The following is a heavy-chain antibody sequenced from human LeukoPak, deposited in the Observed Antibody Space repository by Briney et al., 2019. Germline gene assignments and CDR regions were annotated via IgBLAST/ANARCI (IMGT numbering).Heavy chain of an antibody. CDR2: INPNSGGT. CDR1: GYAFAGYY. Sequence: GASVKVSCKASGYAFAGYYMHWVRQAPGQGLEWMGWINPNSGGTNYAQKFQGRVTMTRDTSISTAYMELSRPRSDDTAVYYCARGTSFQSGWFDPWGQGTLVTVSS. V-gene: IGHV1-2*02. J-gene: IGHJ5*02. D-gene: IGHD2-2*01. CDR3: ARGTSFQSGWFDP.